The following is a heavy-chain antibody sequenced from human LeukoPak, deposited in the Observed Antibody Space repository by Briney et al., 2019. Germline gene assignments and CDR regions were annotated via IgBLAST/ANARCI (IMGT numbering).Heavy chain of an antibody. D-gene: IGHD2-2*01. CDR3: AIQREPAAIRPLDY. Sequence: GGSLRLSCAASGFTFSSYGMHWVRQAPGKGLEWVAFIRYDGSNKYYADSVKGRFTIPRDNSKNTLYLQMNSLRAEDTAVYYCAIQREPAAIRPLDYWGQGTLVTVSS. J-gene: IGHJ4*02. CDR2: IRYDGSNK. CDR1: GFTFSSYG. V-gene: IGHV3-30*02.